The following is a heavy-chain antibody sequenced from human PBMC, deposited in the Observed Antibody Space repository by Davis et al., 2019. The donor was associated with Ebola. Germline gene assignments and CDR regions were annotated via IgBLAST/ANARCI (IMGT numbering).Heavy chain of an antibody. CDR2: IYYSGST. V-gene: IGHV4-39*01. CDR1: GGSISSSSYY. Sequence: SETLSLTCTVSGGSISSSSYYWGWIRQPPGKGLEWIGSIYYSGSTYYNPPLKSRVTISVDTSKNQFSLKLSSVTAADTAVYYCARQLVGYYYDSSGYSLRAGATDYWGQGTLVTVYS. J-gene: IGHJ4*02. D-gene: IGHD3-22*01. CDR3: ARQLVGYYYDSSGYSLRAGATDY.